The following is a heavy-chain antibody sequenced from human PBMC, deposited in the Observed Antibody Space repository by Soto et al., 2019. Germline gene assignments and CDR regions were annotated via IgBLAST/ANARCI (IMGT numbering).Heavy chain of an antibody. CDR2: FIPMFNRP. CDR3: ARGQFHHVSNYYYALDV. Sequence: QVQLVQSGAEVKKPGSSVKVSWKASGGTCSSYAISWVRQAPGQGLEWMGGFIPMFNRPHSARKFQGRVTITADESTSTAYMDLSSLRSEDTAVYYCARGQFHHVSNYYYALDVWGQGTTVTVSS. CDR1: GGTCSSYA. J-gene: IGHJ6*02. V-gene: IGHV1-69*01.